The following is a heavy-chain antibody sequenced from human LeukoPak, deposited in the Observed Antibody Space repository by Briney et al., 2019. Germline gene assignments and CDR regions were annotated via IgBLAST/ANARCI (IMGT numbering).Heavy chain of an antibody. J-gene: IGHJ4*02. V-gene: IGHV3-21*01. Sequence: GGSLRLSCAASGFTFSSYSMNWVRQAPGKGLEWVSSISSSSSYIYYADSVKGRFTISRDNAKNSLYLQMNSLRAEDTAVYYCARDARPVVVIPYYFDYWGQGTLVTVSS. CDR1: GFTFSSYS. CDR2: ISSSSSYI. CDR3: ARDARPVVVIPYYFDY. D-gene: IGHD3-22*01.